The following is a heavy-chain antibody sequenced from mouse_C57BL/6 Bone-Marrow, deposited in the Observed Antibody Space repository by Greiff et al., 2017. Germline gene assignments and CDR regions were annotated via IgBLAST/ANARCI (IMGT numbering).Heavy chain of an antibody. CDR1: GYTFTSYW. J-gene: IGHJ4*01. V-gene: IGHV1-64*01. CDR2: IHPNSGST. D-gene: IGHD4-1*01. Sequence: QVQLQQPGAELVKPGASVKLSCKASGYTFTSYWMHWVKQRPGQGLEWIGMIHPNSGSTNYNEKFKSKATLTVDKSSSTAYMQLSSLTSEDSAVYYCAREGRWDGAMDYWGQGTSVTGSS. CDR3: AREGRWDGAMDY.